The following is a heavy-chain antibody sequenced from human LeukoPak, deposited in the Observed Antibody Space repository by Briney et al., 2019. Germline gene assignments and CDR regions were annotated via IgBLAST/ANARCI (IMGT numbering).Heavy chain of an antibody. V-gene: IGHV3-66*01. CDR3: ARSVTTRYYFDY. Sequence: GGSLGLSCAASGFTVSSNYMSWVRLAPGKGLEWVSVIYSGGSTYYADSVKGRFTISRDNSKNTLYLQMNSLRAEDTAVYYCARSVTTRYYFDYWGQGTLVTVSS. J-gene: IGHJ4*02. CDR1: GFTVSSNY. CDR2: IYSGGST. D-gene: IGHD4-17*01.